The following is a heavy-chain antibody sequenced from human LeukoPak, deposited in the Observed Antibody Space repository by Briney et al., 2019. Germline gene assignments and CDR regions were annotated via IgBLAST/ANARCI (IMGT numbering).Heavy chain of an antibody. CDR1: GFTFSTYA. V-gene: IGHV3-30*04. CDR2: ISYDGPNK. D-gene: IGHD6-19*01. J-gene: IGHJ4*02. CDR3: ARGVRIAVAGYIDY. Sequence: GGSLRLSCAASGFTFSTYAMHWVRQAPGKGLEWVAAISYDGPNKRYADSVKGRFTISRDNSKNTLYLQMNSLRAEDTAVYYFARGVRIAVAGYIDYWGQGTLVTVSS.